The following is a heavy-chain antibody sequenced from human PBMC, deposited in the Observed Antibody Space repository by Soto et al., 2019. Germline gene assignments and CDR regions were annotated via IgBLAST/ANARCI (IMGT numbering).Heavy chain of an antibody. CDR3: ARRTQIWNEFDY. V-gene: IGHV3-21*01. CDR2: ISSSSSYI. D-gene: IGHD1-1*01. CDR1: GFTFSSYS. Sequence: GGSLRLSCAASGFTFSSYSMNWVRQAPGKGLEWVSSISSSSSYIDYADSVKGRFTISRDNAKNSLYLQMNSLRAEDTAVYYCARRTQIWNEFDYWGQGTLVTVSS. J-gene: IGHJ4*02.